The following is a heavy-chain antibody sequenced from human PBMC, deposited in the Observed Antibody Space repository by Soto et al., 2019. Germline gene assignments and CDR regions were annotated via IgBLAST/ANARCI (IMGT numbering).Heavy chain of an antibody. CDR3: TTFGVVISGGMDV. Sequence: EVQLVESGGGLVKPGGSLRLSCAASGFTFSNAWMNWVRQAPGKGLEWVGRIKSKTDGGTTDYAAPVKGRITISRDDSKNTLYLQMNSLKTEDTAVYYCTTFGVVISGGMDVWGQGTTVTVSS. D-gene: IGHD3-3*01. CDR2: IKSKTDGGTT. V-gene: IGHV3-15*07. J-gene: IGHJ6*02. CDR1: GFTFSNAW.